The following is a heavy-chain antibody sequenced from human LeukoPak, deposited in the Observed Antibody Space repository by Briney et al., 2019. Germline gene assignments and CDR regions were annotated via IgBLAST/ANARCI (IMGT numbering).Heavy chain of an antibody. CDR2: ISGSGGST. D-gene: IGHD3-22*01. CDR1: GFTVSTNY. CDR3: AKDGPTVGIVVVPRGDY. J-gene: IGHJ4*02. V-gene: IGHV3-23*01. Sequence: GGSLRLSCAASGFTVSTNYMSWVRQAPGKGLEWVSAISGSGGSTYYADSVKGRFTISRDNSKNTLYLQMNSLRAEDTAVYYCAKDGPTVGIVVVPRGDYWGQGTLVTVSS.